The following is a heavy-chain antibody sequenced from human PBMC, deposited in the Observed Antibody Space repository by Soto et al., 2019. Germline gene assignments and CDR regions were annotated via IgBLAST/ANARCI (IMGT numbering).Heavy chain of an antibody. CDR3: ARHMPPYYDFWSGYYTPGWFDP. D-gene: IGHD3-3*01. V-gene: IGHV5-51*01. CDR1: GYSFTSYW. Sequence: GESLKISCNGSGYSFTSYWIGWVRKMPGKGLEWMGIIYPGDSETRYSPSFQGQVTISADKSISAAYLQWSSLKASDTAMYYCARHMPPYYDFWSGYYTPGWFDPWGQGTLVTVSS. J-gene: IGHJ5*02. CDR2: IYPGDSET.